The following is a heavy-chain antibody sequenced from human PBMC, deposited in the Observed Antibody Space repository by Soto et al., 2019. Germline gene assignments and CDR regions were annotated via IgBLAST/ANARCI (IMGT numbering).Heavy chain of an antibody. J-gene: IGHJ4*02. CDR1: GFTFSSYW. Sequence: EAQLVESGGGLVQPGGSLRLSCAASGFTFSSYWMSWVRQAPGKGLEWVANIKQDGSEKYYVDSVKGRFTISRDNARNSLYLQMYSLRAEDTAVYYCARDLYCSGGSCYSDYWGQGTLVTVSS. CDR3: ARDLYCSGGSCYSDY. CDR2: IKQDGSEK. D-gene: IGHD2-15*01. V-gene: IGHV3-7*01.